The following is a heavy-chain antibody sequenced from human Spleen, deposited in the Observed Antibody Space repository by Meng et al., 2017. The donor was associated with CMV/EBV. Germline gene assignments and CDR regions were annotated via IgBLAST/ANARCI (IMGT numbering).Heavy chain of an antibody. D-gene: IGHD2-2*01. Sequence: ASVKVSCKASGYTFTSYAMHWVRQAPGQRLEWMGWSNAGNGNTKYSQEFQGRVTITRDTSASTAYMELSRLRSDDTAVYYCARENWGNCSSTSCYLDYWGQGTLVTVSS. CDR1: GYTFTSYA. CDR3: ARENWGNCSSTSCYLDY. CDR2: SNAGNGNT. V-gene: IGHV1-3*02. J-gene: IGHJ4*02.